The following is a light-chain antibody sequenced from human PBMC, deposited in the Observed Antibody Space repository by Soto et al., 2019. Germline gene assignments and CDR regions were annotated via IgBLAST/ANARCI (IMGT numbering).Light chain of an antibody. CDR2: EVS. V-gene: IGLV2-14*01. J-gene: IGLJ1*01. CDR3: FSYTSSGTYV. Sequence: QSVLTQPASVSGSPGQSITISCTGTSSDVGNYKYVSWYQQHPGKAPKLMIYEVSNRPSGVSNRFSGSESGNTASLTISGLQAEDETDYYCFSYTSSGTYVFGTGTKVTV. CDR1: SSDVGNYKY.